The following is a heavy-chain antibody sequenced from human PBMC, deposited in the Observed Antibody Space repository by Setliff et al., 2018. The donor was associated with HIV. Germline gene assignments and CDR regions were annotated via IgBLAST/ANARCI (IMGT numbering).Heavy chain of an antibody. J-gene: IGHJ4*02. D-gene: IGHD2-2*01. CDR2: ISGSAGTT. Sequence: PGGSLRLSCAASGFTFSNYAMSWVRQAPGKGLEWVSGISGSAGTTYYADSVKGRFTISRDNAKNSLYLQMNSLRAEDTAVYYCASTGSFIVVVPADRFDYWGQGTLVTVPS. CDR3: ASTGSFIVVVPADRFDY. V-gene: IGHV3-23*01. CDR1: GFTFSNYA.